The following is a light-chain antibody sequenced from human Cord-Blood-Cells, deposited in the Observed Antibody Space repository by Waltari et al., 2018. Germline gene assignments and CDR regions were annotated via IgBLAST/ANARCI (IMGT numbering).Light chain of an antibody. Sequence: SSELTQDPAVSVALGQTVRITCQGDSLRSYYANWYQQKPGQAPVLVIYGKNNRPSGIPDRFSGSSSGNTASLTITGAQAEDEADYYCNSRDSSGNRVFGGGTKLTVL. CDR3: NSRDSSGNRV. V-gene: IGLV3-19*01. CDR2: GKN. J-gene: IGLJ3*02. CDR1: SLRSYY.